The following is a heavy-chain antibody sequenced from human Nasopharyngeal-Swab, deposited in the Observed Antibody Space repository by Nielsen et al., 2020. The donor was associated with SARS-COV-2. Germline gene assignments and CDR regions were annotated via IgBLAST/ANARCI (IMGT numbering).Heavy chain of an antibody. V-gene: IGHV3-74*01. Sequence: LSLTCAASGFTFSSYWMHWVRQAPGKGLVWVSRINSDGSSTSYADSVKGRFTISRDNAKNTLYLQMNSLRAEDTAVYYCARGPLLKYYDSSGQSGGYYYYGTDVWGQGTTVTVSS. CDR2: INSDGSST. CDR1: GFTFSSYW. J-gene: IGHJ6*02. CDR3: ARGPLLKYYDSSGQSGGYYYYGTDV. D-gene: IGHD3-22*01.